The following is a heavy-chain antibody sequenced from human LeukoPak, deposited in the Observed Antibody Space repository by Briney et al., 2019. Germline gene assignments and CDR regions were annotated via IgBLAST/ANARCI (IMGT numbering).Heavy chain of an antibody. CDR2: IYPGDSDT. D-gene: IGHD2-2*01. CDR1: GYSFTSYW. Sequence: GESLKISCKGSGYSFTSYWIGWVHQMPGKGPEWMGIIYPGDSDTRYSPSFQGQVTISADKSISTAYLQWSSLKASDTAMYYCARRVGYCSSTSCYYFDYWGQGTLVTVSS. J-gene: IGHJ4*02. V-gene: IGHV5-51*07. CDR3: ARRVGYCSSTSCYYFDY.